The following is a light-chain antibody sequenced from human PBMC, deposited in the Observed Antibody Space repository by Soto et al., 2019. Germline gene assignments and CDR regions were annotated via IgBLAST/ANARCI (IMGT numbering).Light chain of an antibody. Sequence: EIVLTQSPGTLSLSPGERATLSCRASQKISSYLAWYQQKPGQAPRLLIYDASNRATGIPARFSGSGSGTDFTLTISSLEPEDFAVYYCQQRSNWPPLTFGGGTKXXIK. CDR3: QQRSNWPPLT. CDR1: QKISSY. CDR2: DAS. J-gene: IGKJ4*01. V-gene: IGKV3-11*01.